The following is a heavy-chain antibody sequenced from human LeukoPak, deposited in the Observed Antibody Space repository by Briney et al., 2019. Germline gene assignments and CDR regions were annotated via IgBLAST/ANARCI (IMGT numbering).Heavy chain of an antibody. CDR2: ISYGGRNE. V-gene: IGHV3-30*04. J-gene: IGHJ5*02. D-gene: IGHD6-19*01. CDR3: AREHTSGWYDH. Sequence: GRSLRLSCAAAGFTFSSYNIRWVRQAPGKGLEWVAVISYGGRNEYYADSVKGRFTISRDKSKNTLYLQMNSLRAEDTAVYYCAREHTSGWYDHWGQGTLVTVSS. CDR1: GFTFSSYN.